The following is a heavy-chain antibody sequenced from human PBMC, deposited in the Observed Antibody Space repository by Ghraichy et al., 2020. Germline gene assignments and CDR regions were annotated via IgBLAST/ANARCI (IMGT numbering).Heavy chain of an antibody. D-gene: IGHD3-16*02. V-gene: IGHV3-23*01. CDR3: AKAYRSLYYFYYMDV. CDR2: ISGAGGTT. CDR1: GFTFTSYA. J-gene: IGHJ6*03. Sequence: GGSLRLSCAASGFTFTSYAMSWVRQAPGKGLEWVSTISGAGGTTYYTDSVKGRFTISRDNSKSTLYLQMNSLRAEDTAVYYCAKAYRSLYYFYYMDVWGKGTTVTVSS.